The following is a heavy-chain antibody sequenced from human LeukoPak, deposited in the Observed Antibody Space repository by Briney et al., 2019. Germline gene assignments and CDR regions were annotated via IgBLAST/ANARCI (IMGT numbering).Heavy chain of an antibody. CDR3: ARLGYSGYDLDY. D-gene: IGHD5-12*01. CDR1: GGTFSSYA. CDR2: IVPIFGTA. V-gene: IGHV1-69*05. J-gene: IGHJ4*02. Sequence: SVKVSCKASGGTFSSYAISWVRQAPGQGLEWMGGIVPIFGTANYAQKFQGRVTITTDESTSTAYMELSSLRSEDTAVYYCARLGYSGYDLDYWGQGTLVTVSS.